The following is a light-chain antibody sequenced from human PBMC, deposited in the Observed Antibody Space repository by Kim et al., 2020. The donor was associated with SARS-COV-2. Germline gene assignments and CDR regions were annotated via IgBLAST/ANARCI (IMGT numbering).Light chain of an antibody. Sequence: ASLGDRVTFTCRASQDIRNDVGWYQQKPGKAPKHLIHAASNLQSGVPSRFSGSGSGTDFTLTISSLQPEDFATYYCLQDYSYPITFGQGTRLEIK. CDR3: LQDYSYPIT. CDR1: QDIRND. J-gene: IGKJ5*01. V-gene: IGKV1-6*01. CDR2: AAS.